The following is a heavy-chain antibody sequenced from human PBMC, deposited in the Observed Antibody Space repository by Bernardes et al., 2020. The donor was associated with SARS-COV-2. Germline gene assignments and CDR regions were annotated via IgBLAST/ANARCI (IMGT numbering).Heavy chain of an antibody. Sequence: SETLSLTCSVSGGSMNYYYWSWIRQPPGKGLEWIGYIYYSGSASYSPSLKSRVSMSIDTSKYQFSLKVRSVTAADSAVYYCARVEIVVPAAIGEPTYYYYGMDVWGQGTTVTVSS. CDR3: ARVEIVVPAAIGEPTYYYYGMDV. CDR2: IYYSGSA. D-gene: IGHD2-2*02. J-gene: IGHJ6*02. CDR1: GGSMNYYY. V-gene: IGHV4-59*08.